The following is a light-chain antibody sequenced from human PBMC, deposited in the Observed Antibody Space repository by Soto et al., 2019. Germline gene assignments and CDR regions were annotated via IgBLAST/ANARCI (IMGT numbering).Light chain of an antibody. CDR3: ASWDTILTVAI. CDR2: DND. J-gene: IGLJ2*01. CDR1: TSNVGTKH. V-gene: IGLV1-51*01. Sequence: QSVLTQPPSVSAAPGQKVTISCSGSTSNVGTKHVSWYQQFPGTVPKVLIYDNDKRRSGIPDRFSGSRSGTTATLAITGLQRGDEDDYYCASWDTILTVAIFGGGTKLTVL.